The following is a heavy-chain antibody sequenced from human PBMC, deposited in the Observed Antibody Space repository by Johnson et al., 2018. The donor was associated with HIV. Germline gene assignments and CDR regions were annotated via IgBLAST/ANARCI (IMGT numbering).Heavy chain of an antibody. CDR1: GFTVSSDY. CDR2: IYSSAAT. J-gene: IGHJ3*02. D-gene: IGHD4-17*01. CDR3: ARESTPWGGDYVGYGFDI. Sequence: VQLVESGGGLIQPGGSLRLSCVASGFTVSSDYMSWVRQAPGNGLECVSVIYSSAATNYADSVKGRFTIYRDNSKTTLYLQMNSLRAEDTAVYYCARESTPWGGDYVGYGFDIWGQGTMVTVSS. V-gene: IGHV3-53*01.